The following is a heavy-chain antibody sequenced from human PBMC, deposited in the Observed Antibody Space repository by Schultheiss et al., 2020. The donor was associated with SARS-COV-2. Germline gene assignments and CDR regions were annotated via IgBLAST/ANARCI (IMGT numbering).Heavy chain of an antibody. D-gene: IGHD3-10*01. V-gene: IGHV4-39*07. CDR2: IYYSGST. CDR1: GGSISSSSYY. CDR3: AREERGYGSHNWFDP. J-gene: IGHJ5*02. Sequence: SQTLSLTCAVSGGSISSSSYYWGWIRQPPGKGLEWIGSIYYSGSTYYNPSLKSRVTTSVDTSKNQFSLKLSSVTAADTAVYYCAREERGYGSHNWFDPWGQGTLVTVSS.